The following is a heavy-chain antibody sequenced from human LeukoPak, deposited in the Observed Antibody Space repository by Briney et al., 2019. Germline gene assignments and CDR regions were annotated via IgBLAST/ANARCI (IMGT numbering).Heavy chain of an antibody. CDR3: ARGRYSLRGYSTSGYEG. Sequence: PSETLSLTCAVYGGSFSGYYWSWIRQPPGKGLEWMEEINHSGSTNYNPSLKSRVTISVDTSKNQFSLKLTSVTGADTAVYYCARGRYSLRGYSTSGYEGWAQGTLVTVSS. V-gene: IGHV4-34*01. D-gene: IGHD6-13*01. J-gene: IGHJ4*02. CDR2: INHSGST. CDR1: GGSFSGYY.